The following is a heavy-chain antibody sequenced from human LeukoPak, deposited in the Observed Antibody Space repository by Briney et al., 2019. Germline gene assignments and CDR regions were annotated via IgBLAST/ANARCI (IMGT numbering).Heavy chain of an antibody. V-gene: IGHV4-34*01. CDR1: GGSFSGYY. D-gene: IGHD3-10*01. CDR3: ARDNGLWFGDYYYYYMDV. CDR2: INHSGST. Sequence: PSETLSLTCAVYGGSFSGYYWSWIRQPPGKGLEWIGEINHSGSTNYNPSLKSRVTISVDTSKNQFSLKLSSVTAADTAVYYCARDNGLWFGDYYYYYMDVRGKGTTVTISS. J-gene: IGHJ6*03.